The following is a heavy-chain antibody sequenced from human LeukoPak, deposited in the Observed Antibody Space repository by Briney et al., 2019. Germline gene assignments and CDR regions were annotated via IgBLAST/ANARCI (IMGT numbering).Heavy chain of an antibody. CDR3: ASDLSGSYYFDY. D-gene: IGHD1-26*01. V-gene: IGHV4-61*02. CDR1: GGSISSGSYY. CDR2: IYTSGST. Sequence: SETLSLTCTVSGGSISSGSYYWSWIRQPAGKGLEWIGRIYTSGSTNYNPSLKSRVTISVDTSKNQFSLKLSSVTAADTAVYYCASDLSGSYYFDYWGQGTLVTVSS. J-gene: IGHJ4*02.